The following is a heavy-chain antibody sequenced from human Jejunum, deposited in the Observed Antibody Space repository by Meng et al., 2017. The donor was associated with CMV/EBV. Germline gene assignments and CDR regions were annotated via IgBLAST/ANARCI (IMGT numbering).Heavy chain of an antibody. CDR2: IYYTGGT. V-gene: IGHV4-31*03. CDR3: AREYGSGYPPDY. J-gene: IGHJ1*01. Sequence: CTVSGGSISSGGYYWNWIRQHPGQGLEWIGSIYYTGGTYYNPPLKSRISMSVDTSKNQFSLKLTSVTAADTAVYYCAREYGSGYPPDYWGQGTLVTVSS. D-gene: IGHD3-10*01. CDR1: GGSISSGGYY.